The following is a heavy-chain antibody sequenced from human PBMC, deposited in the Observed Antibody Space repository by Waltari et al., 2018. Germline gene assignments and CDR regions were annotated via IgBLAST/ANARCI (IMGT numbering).Heavy chain of an antibody. Sequence: QVQLQESGPGLVKPSETLSLTCTVSGGSISSYYWSWIRQPPGKGLEWIGYIYYSGSPNYDPALKSRVTRSVDTSKNQFSLKLSSVTAADTAVYYCARKEGRTPQYGMDVWGQGTTVTVSS. CDR3: ARKEGRTPQYGMDV. CDR2: IYYSGSP. V-gene: IGHV4-59*01. J-gene: IGHJ6*02. CDR1: GGSISSYY.